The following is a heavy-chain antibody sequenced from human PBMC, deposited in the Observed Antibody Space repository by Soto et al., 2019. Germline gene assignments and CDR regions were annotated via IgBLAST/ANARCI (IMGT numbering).Heavy chain of an antibody. CDR2: IYHSGST. CDR3: AISDIAAAGKETDY. Sequence: PSETLSLTCAVSGGSLSSSNWWSWVRQPPGKGLEWIGEIYHSGSTNYNPSLKSRVTISVDKSKNQFSLKLSSVTAADTAVYYCAISDIAAAGKETDYWGQGTLVTVSS. V-gene: IGHV4-4*02. CDR1: GGSLSSSNW. J-gene: IGHJ4*02. D-gene: IGHD6-13*01.